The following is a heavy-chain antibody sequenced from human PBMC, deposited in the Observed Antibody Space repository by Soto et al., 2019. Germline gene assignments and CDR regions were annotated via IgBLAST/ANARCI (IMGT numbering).Heavy chain of an antibody. CDR3: AKHNYFGSGSSFHYYRSDL. CDR2: IFPAYSDL. Sequence: PXEXLKISCKSSGSXFSTNWLSWFRHMPGKGLELIGSIFPAYSDLRYNPSFQGQVTMSVDKSIETAYLQWTSLKASDTATFYFAKHNYFGSGSSFHYYRSDLWGQGTTGTVSS. D-gene: IGHD3-10*01. CDR1: GSXFSTNW. J-gene: IGHJ6*02. V-gene: IGHV5-51*01.